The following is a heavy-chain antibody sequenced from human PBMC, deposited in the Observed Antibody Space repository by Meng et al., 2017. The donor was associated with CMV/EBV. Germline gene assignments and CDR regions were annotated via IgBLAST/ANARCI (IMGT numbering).Heavy chain of an antibody. CDR1: GFTFSSYW. V-gene: IGHV3-74*01. J-gene: IGHJ6*02. CDR3: ARVPGPWVMDV. D-gene: IGHD7-27*01. Sequence: ESLKISCAASGFTFSSYWMHWVRQAPGKGLVWVSRINSDGSSTSYADSVKGRFTISRDNAKNTLYLQMNSLRAEDTAVYYCARVPGPWVMDVWGQGTTVTVSS. CDR2: INSDGSST.